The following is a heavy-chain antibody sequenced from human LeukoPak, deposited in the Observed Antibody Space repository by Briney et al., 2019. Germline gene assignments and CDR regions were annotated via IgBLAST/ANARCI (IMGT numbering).Heavy chain of an antibody. CDR1: GYTFTSYE. D-gene: IGHD3-3*01. CDR3: ARRISYYDFWSGYSYYFDY. Sequence: ASVKVSCKASGYTFTSYEINWVRQATGQGLEWMGWMNPNSGNTDYAQKFQGRVTITRNTSISTAYMELSSLRSEDTAVYYCARRISYYDFWSGYSYYFDYWGQGTLVTVSS. J-gene: IGHJ4*02. CDR2: MNPNSGNT. V-gene: IGHV1-8*03.